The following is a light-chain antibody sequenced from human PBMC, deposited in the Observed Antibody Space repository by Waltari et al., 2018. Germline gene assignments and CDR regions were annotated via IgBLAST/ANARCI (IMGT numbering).Light chain of an antibody. V-gene: IGLV2-11*01. CDR1: SMDVGPYNF. CDR2: DVS. J-gene: IGLJ2*01. Sequence: QSALTQPRPVSGSPGQSVTISCTGTSMDVGPYNFVSWYQQNTGKVPKVMISDVSTRPAGVPDRFSGSKSGNAASLTISGLQTEDEADYYCCSYAGSYNVLIGGGTKLTVL. CDR3: CSYAGSYNVL.